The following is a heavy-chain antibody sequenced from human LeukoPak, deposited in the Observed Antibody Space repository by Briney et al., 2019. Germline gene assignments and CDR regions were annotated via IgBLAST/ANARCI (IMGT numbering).Heavy chain of an antibody. J-gene: IGHJ6*02. CDR3: ARSFLWFGELDYYYGMDV. CDR2: INHSGST. CDR1: GGSFSGYY. Sequence: SETLSLTCAVYGGSFSGYYWSWIRQPPGKGLEWIGEINHSGSTNYNPSLKSRVTISVDTSKNQFPLKLSSVTAADTAVYYCARSFLWFGELDYYYGMDVWGQGTTVTVSS. D-gene: IGHD3-10*01. V-gene: IGHV4-34*01.